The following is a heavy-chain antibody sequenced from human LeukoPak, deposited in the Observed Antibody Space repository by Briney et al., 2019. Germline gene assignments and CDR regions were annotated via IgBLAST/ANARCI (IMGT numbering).Heavy chain of an antibody. D-gene: IGHD3-10*01. CDR2: ISGSGGST. Sequence: PGGTLRLSCAASGFTFSSYGMSWVRQAPGKGLEWVSAISGSGGSTYYADSVKGRFTISRDNSKNTLYLQMSSLRAEDTAVYYCARSYRRGAITMLRGVANRGAFDIWGQGTMVTVSS. CDR3: ARSYRRGAITMLRGVANRGAFDI. J-gene: IGHJ3*02. CDR1: GFTFSSYG. V-gene: IGHV3-23*01.